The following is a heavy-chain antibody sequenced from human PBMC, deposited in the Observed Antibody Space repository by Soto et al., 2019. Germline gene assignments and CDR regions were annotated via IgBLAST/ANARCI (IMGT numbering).Heavy chain of an antibody. D-gene: IGHD2-15*01. V-gene: IGHV3-21*01. CDR2: ISSSGYI. CDR1: GFTFNSYT. J-gene: IGHJ6*02. CDR3: ARDCSGGSCYPGMDV. Sequence: PGGSLRLSCAASGFTFNSYTINLVRQAPGKRLEWLSSISSSGYIFSTDSVRCRFTISRDNAKNSVYLQINSLRAEDTAVYFCARDCSGGSCYPGMDVWGQGTTVTVSS.